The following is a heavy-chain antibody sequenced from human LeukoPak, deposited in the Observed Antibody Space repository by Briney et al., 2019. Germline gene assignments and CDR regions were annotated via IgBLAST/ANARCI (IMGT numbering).Heavy chain of an antibody. CDR1: GFTFTSSA. CDR2: IVVGSGNT. V-gene: IGHV1-58*02. J-gene: IGHJ6*02. Sequence: SVKVSCKASGFTFTSSAMQWVRQARGQRLEWIGWIVVGSGNTNYAQKFRERVTITRDMSTSTAYMELSSLRSEDTAVYYCAAGRSPRFYYYYGMDVWGQGTTVTVSS. CDR3: AAGRSPRFYYYYGMDV.